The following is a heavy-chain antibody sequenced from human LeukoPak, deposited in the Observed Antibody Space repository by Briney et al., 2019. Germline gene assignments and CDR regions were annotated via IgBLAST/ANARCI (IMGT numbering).Heavy chain of an antibody. V-gene: IGHV3-20*04. CDR2: INWNGGST. J-gene: IGHJ3*02. CDR1: GFTFDDYG. CDR3: ARARGRSINDAFDI. D-gene: IGHD3-16*01. Sequence: PGGSLRLSCAASGFTFDDYGMSWVRQAPGKGLEWVSGINWNGGSTGYADSVKGRFTISRDNAKNSLYLQMNSLRAEDTAVYYCARARGRSINDAFDIWGQGTMVTVSS.